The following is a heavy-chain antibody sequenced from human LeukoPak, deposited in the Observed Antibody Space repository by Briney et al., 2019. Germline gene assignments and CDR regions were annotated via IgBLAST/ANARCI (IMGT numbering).Heavy chain of an antibody. Sequence: KPSETLSLTCTVSGGSISTYYWNWIRQPPGKGLEWIGYIYYNGSTNYNPSLKSRVTISVDTSKNQFSLMLNSVTAADTAIYYCARSPRRAILPLDFWGQGTLVTVSS. CDR3: ARSPRRAILPLDF. D-gene: IGHD2/OR15-2a*01. CDR1: GGSISTYY. V-gene: IGHV4-59*01. CDR2: IYYNGST. J-gene: IGHJ4*02.